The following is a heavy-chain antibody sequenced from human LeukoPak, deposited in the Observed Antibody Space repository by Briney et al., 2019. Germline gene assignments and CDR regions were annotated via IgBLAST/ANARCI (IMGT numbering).Heavy chain of an antibody. D-gene: IGHD1-26*01. CDR1: GYTFTGYY. CDR2: INPNSGGT. CDR3: ARDPAAIVGATATPYYFDY. Sequence: ASVKVSCKASGYTFTGYYMHWVRQAPGQGLEWMGWINPNSGGTNYAQKFQGRVTMTRDTSISTAYMELSRLRSDDTAVYYCARDPAAIVGATATPYYFDYWGQGTLVTVSS. J-gene: IGHJ4*02. V-gene: IGHV1-2*02.